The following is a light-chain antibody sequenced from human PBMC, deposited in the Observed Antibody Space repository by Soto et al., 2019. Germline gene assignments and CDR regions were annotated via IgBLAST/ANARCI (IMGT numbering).Light chain of an antibody. Sequence: DIVMTQSPDSLAVSLGERATINCKSSQRVLYSSNNKNYLAWYQQKPGQPPRKLISWASTRESGVPDRFSGSGSVTDFTLTISSLQAEDVAVYYCQQFYTTLGTFGQGTKLEIK. CDR3: QQFYTTLGT. CDR1: QRVLYSSNNKNY. J-gene: IGKJ2*01. V-gene: IGKV4-1*01. CDR2: WAS.